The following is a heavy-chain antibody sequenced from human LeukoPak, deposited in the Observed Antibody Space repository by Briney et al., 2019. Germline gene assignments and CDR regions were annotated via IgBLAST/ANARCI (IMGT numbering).Heavy chain of an antibody. CDR2: VYYSGST. J-gene: IGHJ5*02. V-gene: IGHV4-39*07. D-gene: IGHD4-11*01. Sequence: PSETLSLTCTVSGGSISTTNYYWGWIRQSPGKGLEWFGCVYYSGSTNYNPSLKSRVTISVDTSKNQFSLKLSSVTAADTAVYYCARLLTGYGNYEGPGWFGPWGQGTLVTVSS. CDR1: GGSISTTNYY. CDR3: ARLLTGYGNYEGPGWFGP.